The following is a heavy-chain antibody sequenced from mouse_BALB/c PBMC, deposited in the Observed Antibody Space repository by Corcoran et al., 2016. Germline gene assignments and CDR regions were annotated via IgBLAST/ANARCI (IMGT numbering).Heavy chain of an antibody. D-gene: IGHD3-1*01. V-gene: IGHV8-12*01. CDR1: GFSLSTSGMG. Sequence: QVTLKESGPGILQPSQTLSLTCSFSGFSLSTSGMGVSWIRQPSGKGLEWLAHIYWDDDKHYNPSLKSRLTISKDTSRNQVFLKITSVDTADTATYYCARRSSGAPYYAMDYWGQGTSVTVSS. CDR2: IYWDDDK. CDR3: ARRSSGAPYYAMDY. J-gene: IGHJ4*01.